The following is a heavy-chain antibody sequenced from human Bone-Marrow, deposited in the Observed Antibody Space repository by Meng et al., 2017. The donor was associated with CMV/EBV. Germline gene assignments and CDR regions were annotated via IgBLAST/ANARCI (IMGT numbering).Heavy chain of an antibody. CDR2: ISYDGSNK. Sequence: GGSLRLSCAASGFTFSGYAMHWVRQAPGKGLEWVAVISYDGSNKYYADSVKGRFTISRDNSKNTLYLQMNSLRAEDTAVYYCARDLPHYSLDYWGQGTLVTVSS. CDR3: ARDLPHYSLDY. V-gene: IGHV3-30*04. D-gene: IGHD4-11*01. J-gene: IGHJ4*02. CDR1: GFTFSGYA.